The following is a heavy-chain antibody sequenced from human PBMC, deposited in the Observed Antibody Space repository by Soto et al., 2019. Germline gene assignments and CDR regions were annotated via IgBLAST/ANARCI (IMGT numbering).Heavy chain of an antibody. CDR2: IYYSGST. V-gene: IGHV4-39*01. J-gene: IGHJ6*02. CDR3: ASSGSYHKHAVDV. D-gene: IGHD1-26*01. Sequence: HLQLQESGPGLVKASETLSLTCTVSGGSISSSSYYWSWIRQPPGKGLEWIGSIYYSGSTYYNPSLKRRVTISVDTSKNQFSLKLSSVTAADTAVYHCASSGSYHKHAVDVWGQGTTVTVSS. CDR1: GGSISSSSYY.